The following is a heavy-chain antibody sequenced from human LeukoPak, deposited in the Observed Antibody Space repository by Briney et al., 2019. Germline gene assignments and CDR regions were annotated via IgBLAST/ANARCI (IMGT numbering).Heavy chain of an antibody. CDR3: ARTAYSDYSLGF. CDR2: ISSDGSST. Sequence: GGSLRLSCAASGFTFSSYWMHWVRQTPGKGLVWVSRISSDGSSTSYADSVKGRFTISRDNAKNTLYLQMNSLRAEDTAVYYCARTAYSDYSLGFWGQGTLVTVSS. J-gene: IGHJ4*02. D-gene: IGHD5-12*01. V-gene: IGHV3-74*01. CDR1: GFTFSSYW.